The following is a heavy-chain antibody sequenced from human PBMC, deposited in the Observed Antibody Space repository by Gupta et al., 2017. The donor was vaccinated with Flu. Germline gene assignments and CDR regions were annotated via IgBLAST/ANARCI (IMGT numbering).Heavy chain of an antibody. Sequence: QGQLVQAGAEVKKPGASVNVSCKASGYTFTGYFIHWVRQAPGQGLEWLGWINPNSGVVNYAPKFQARVTLTRDTSTTKAYMELRWLTFDDTAVYYCARAFVPSGGNGCDGFNIWGEGTVVTVSS. CDR3: ARAFVPSGGNGCDGFNI. J-gene: IGHJ3*02. CDR1: GYTFTGYF. D-gene: IGHD1-1*01. V-gene: IGHV1-2*02. CDR2: INPNSGVV.